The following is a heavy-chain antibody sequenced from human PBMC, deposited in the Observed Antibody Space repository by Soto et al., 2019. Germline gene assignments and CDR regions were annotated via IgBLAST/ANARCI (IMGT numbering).Heavy chain of an antibody. Sequence: LPWTAADCTCGGHGMRCILQTQSKGLEWVATISYDGTNKYYADSVKGRFTTSRDNSKNTLYLQMNSLTVEDTAVYTCARDWGYSSNFNWFDPWGQGALVTVSS. CDR3: ARDWGYSSNFNWFDP. CDR2: ISYDGTNK. J-gene: IGHJ5*01. CDR1: DCTCGGHG. V-gene: IGHV3-30-3*01. D-gene: IGHD6-13*01.